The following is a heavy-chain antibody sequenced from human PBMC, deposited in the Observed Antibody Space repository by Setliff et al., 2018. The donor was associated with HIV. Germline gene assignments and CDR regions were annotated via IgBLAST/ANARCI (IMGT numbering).Heavy chain of an antibody. D-gene: IGHD3-3*01. V-gene: IGHV4-59*11. J-gene: IGHJ5*02. CDR3: VRIDXXXSRSFDP. CDR1: GGSITGHY. Sequence: SETLSLTCTVSGGSITGHYWSWIRPPPVKGLEWIGYIHYSGSSNANPSLKSRVSISLDTSKNQFSLNLTSTTGADTAIYYCVRIDXXXSRSFDPWGQGILVTVSS. CDR2: IHYSGSS.